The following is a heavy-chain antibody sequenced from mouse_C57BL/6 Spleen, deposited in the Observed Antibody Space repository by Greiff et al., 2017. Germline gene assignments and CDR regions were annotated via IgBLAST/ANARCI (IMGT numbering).Heavy chain of an antibody. Sequence: EVQLVESGGGLVQPKGSLKLSCAASGFRFNTYAMNWVRQAPGKGLAWVARIRSKSNNYATYYADSVKDRFTISSDDSDSMLYLQMNNLKTEDSAMYYCVRQVESGFFDYWGQGTTLTVSS. CDR3: VRQVESGFFDY. V-gene: IGHV10-1*01. CDR1: GFRFNTYA. CDR2: IRSKSNNYAT. D-gene: IGHD1-3*01. J-gene: IGHJ2*01.